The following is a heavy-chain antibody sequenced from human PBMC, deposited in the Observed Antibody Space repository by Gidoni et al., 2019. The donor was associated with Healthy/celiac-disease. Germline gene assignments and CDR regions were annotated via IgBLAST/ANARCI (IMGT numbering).Heavy chain of an antibody. CDR2: INHRGST. D-gene: IGHD2-15*01. Sequence: QVQLQQWGAGLLKPSETLSLTCAVYGGSFSGYYWSWLRQPPGKGLEWIGEINHRGSTTYNPSLKSRVTISVDTSKNQFSLKLSSVTAADTAVYYCARACPNCSGGSCYSGWFDPWGQGTLVTVSS. J-gene: IGHJ5*02. CDR3: ARACPNCSGGSCYSGWFDP. CDR1: GGSFSGYY. V-gene: IGHV4-34*01.